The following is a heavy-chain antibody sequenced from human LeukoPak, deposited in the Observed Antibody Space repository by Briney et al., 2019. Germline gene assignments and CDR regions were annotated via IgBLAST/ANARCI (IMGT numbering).Heavy chain of an antibody. Sequence: ASVKVSCKASGYTFTSYYMHWVRQAPGQGREWMGIINPSGGSTSYTQKFQGRVTMTRDTSTSTVYMELSSLRSEDTAVYYCARVQYCSGGSCYLGSDYWGQGTLVTVSS. V-gene: IGHV1-46*01. D-gene: IGHD2-15*01. CDR1: GYTFTSYY. J-gene: IGHJ4*02. CDR3: ARVQYCSGGSCYLGSDY. CDR2: INPSGGST.